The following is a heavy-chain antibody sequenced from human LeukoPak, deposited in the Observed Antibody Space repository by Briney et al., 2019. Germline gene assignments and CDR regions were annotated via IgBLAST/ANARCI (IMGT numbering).Heavy chain of an antibody. D-gene: IGHD6-6*01. CDR3: ARDSLETGLVREGYSDY. CDR1: GGTFSSYA. J-gene: IGHJ4*02. V-gene: IGHV1-69*04. CDR2: IIPILGIA. Sequence: SVKVSCKASGGTFSSYAISWVRQAPGQGLEWMGRIIPILGIANYAQKFQGRVTITADKSTSTAYMELSSLRSEDTAVYYCARDSLETGLVREGYSDYWGQGTLVTVSS.